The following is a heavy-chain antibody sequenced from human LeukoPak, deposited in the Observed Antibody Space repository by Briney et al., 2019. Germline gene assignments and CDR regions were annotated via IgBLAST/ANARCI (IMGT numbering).Heavy chain of an antibody. J-gene: IGHJ4*02. CDR1: GFTFSSYA. CDR2: ISYDGSNK. V-gene: IGHV3-30*04. D-gene: IGHD1-26*01. CDR3: ARDKDVGATLLDY. Sequence: GGSLRLSCAASGFTFSSYAMHWVRQAPGKGLEWVAVISYDGSNKYYADSVKGRFTISRDNSKNTLYLQMSSLRAEDTAVYYCARDKDVGATLLDYWGQGTLVTVSS.